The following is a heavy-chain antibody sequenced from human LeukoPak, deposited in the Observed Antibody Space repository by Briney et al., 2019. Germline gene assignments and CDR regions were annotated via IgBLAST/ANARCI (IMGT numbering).Heavy chain of an antibody. CDR1: GFTFSSYS. D-gene: IGHD6-19*01. CDR3: ARAGPSPRSAPYSSGWEGFDY. J-gene: IGHJ4*02. CDR2: ISSSSYI. Sequence: PGGSLRLSCAASGFTFSSYSMNWVRQAPGKGLEWVSSISSSSYIYYADSVKGRFTISRDNAKNSLYLQMNSLRAEDTAVYYCARAGPSPRSAPYSSGWEGFDYWGQGTLVTVSS. V-gene: IGHV3-21*01.